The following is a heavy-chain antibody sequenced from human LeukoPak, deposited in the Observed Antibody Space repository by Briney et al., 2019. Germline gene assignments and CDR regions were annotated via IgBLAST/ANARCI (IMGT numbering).Heavy chain of an antibody. V-gene: IGHV4-4*02. CDR2: IYHSGST. CDR3: ARTYYDILTGYFYGMDV. D-gene: IGHD3-9*01. J-gene: IGHJ6*04. Sequence: PSETLSLTCAVSGGSISSSNWWSWVRQPPGEGLEWIGEIYHSGSTNYNPSLKSRVTISVDKSKNQFSLKLSSVTAADTAVYYCARTYYDILTGYFYGMDVWGKGTTVTVSS. CDR1: GGSISSSNW.